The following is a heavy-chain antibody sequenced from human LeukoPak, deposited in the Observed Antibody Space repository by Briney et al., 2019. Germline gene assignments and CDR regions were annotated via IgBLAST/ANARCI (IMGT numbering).Heavy chain of an antibody. CDR2: TYYSGST. V-gene: IGHV4-59*01. J-gene: IGHJ5*02. CDR3: ARDFPRFDP. CDR1: GGSISSYY. Sequence: SETLSLTCTVSGGSISSYYWSWIRQPPGKGLEWIGYTYYSGSTNYNPSLKSRVTISVDTSKNQFSLKLSSVTAADTAVYYCARDFPRFDPWGQGTLVTVSS.